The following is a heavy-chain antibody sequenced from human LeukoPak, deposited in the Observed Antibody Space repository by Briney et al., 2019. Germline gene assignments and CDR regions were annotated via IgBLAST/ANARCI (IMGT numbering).Heavy chain of an antibody. CDR1: GYTFTSYA. D-gene: IGHD4-17*01. V-gene: IGHV1-3*03. CDR3: ARSQEEFYGDLVYNWFDP. Sequence: ASVKVSCKASGYTFTSYAMHWVRQAPGQRLERMGWINAGNGNTKYSQEFQGRFTITRDTSASTAYMELSSLRSEDMAVYYCARSQEEFYGDLVYNWFDPWGQGTLVTVSS. J-gene: IGHJ5*02. CDR2: INAGNGNT.